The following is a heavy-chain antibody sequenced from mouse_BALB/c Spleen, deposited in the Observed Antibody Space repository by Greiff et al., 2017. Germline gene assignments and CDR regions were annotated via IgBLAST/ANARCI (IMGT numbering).Heavy chain of an antibody. J-gene: IGHJ3*01. V-gene: IGHV1S137*01. CDR1: GYTFTDYA. CDR2: ISTYYGDA. CDR3: AGYDGYYGGLAY. D-gene: IGHD2-3*01. Sequence: VQLQQSGAELVRPGVSVKISCKGSGYTFTDYAMHWVKQSHAKSLEWIGVISTYYGDASYNQKFKGKATMTVDKSSSTAYMELARLTSEDSAIYYCAGYDGYYGGLAYWGQGTLVTVSA.